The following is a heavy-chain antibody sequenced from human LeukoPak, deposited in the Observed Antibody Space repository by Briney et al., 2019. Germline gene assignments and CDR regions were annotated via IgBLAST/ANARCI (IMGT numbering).Heavy chain of an antibody. D-gene: IGHD3-16*01. CDR2: INHSGST. V-gene: IGHV4-34*01. CDR3: ARARSRWGVPFDY. Sequence: SETLSLTCAVYGGSFSGYYWSWIRQPPGKGLEWIGEINHSGSTNYNPSLKSRVTISVDTSKNQFSLKLSPVTAADTAVYYCARARSRWGVPFDYWGQGTLVTVSS. CDR1: GGSFSGYY. J-gene: IGHJ4*02.